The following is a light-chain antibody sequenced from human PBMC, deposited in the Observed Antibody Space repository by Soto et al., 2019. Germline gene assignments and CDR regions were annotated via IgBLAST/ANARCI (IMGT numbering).Light chain of an antibody. CDR3: KQYNNWPT. CDR1: QSVSNNY. V-gene: IGKV3-20*01. Sequence: ESVLTQTQSTLSLSPGERATLSCRASQSVSNNYLAWYQQKPGQAPRLLIYGASNRATGIQDRFSGSGSGTDFTLTIIRLEPEDFAVYYCKQYNNWPTCGQGTKVDI. CDR2: GAS. J-gene: IGKJ1*01.